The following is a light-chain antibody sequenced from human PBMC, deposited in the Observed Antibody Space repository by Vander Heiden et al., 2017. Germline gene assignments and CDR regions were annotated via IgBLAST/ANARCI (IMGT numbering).Light chain of an antibody. CDR2: SNN. CDR1: NSNLGSNT. J-gene: IGLJ3*02. V-gene: IGLV1-44*01. CDR3: AAWDDSLNGPV. Sequence: QSVLTPPPSASGTPGQRVTIACSGINSNLGSNTVNWYQQLPGTAPKLLIYSNNQRPSGVPDRFSGSKSGTSASLATSGLQSEDEADYYCAAWDDSLNGPVFGGGTKLTVL.